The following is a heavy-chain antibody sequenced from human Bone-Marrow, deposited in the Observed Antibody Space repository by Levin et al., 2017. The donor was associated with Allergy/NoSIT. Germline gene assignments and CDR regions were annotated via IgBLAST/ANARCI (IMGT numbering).Heavy chain of an antibody. V-gene: IGHV4-38-2*01. D-gene: IGHD3-10*01. CDR2: IYHSGTA. CDR3: ATHRHYYYMDV. Sequence: SETLSLTCDVSGSTVTSGYYWGWVRQPPGKGLEWIGTIYHSGTAYYNPSLRSRVTTSLDTSKNQYSLRLTSVTAADTAVYFCATHRHYYYMDVWGNGTTVTVSS. J-gene: IGHJ6*03. CDR1: GSTVTSGYY.